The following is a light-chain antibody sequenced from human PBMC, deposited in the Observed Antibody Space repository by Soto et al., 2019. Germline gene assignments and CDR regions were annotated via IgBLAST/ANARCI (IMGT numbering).Light chain of an antibody. V-gene: IGKV4-1*01. CDR3: QQYYSTLLT. CDR2: WAS. Sequence: DIVMTQSPDSLAVSLGERATINCKSSQSVLYSSNNKNYLAWYQQKPGQPPKLLIYWASTREFGVPDRFSGSGSGTDFTLTISSLQAEDVAVYYCQQYYSTLLTFGQGTKVEIK. J-gene: IGKJ1*01. CDR1: QSVLYSSNNKNY.